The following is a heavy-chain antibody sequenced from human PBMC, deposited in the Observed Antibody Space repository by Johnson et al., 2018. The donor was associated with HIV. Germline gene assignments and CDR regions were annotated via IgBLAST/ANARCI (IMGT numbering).Heavy chain of an antibody. Sequence: VQLVESGGGLVQPGRSLRLSCAASGFMFDDYSMHWVRQAPGKGLEWVAGISWNSGSIGYADSVKGRFTISRDNAKNSLYLQMNRLRSEDTALYYCARVTGVGGAGRSGAFHIWGQGTMVNVP. CDR3: ARVTGVGGAGRSGAFHI. V-gene: IGHV3-9*01. J-gene: IGHJ3*02. D-gene: IGHD1-26*01. CDR1: GFMFDDYS. CDR2: ISWNSGSI.